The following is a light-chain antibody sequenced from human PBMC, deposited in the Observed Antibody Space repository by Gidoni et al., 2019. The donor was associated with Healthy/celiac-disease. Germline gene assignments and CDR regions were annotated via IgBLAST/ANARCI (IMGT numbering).Light chain of an antibody. CDR3: QQRYSTPYT. Sequence: DIQMTQSPSSLSASVGDRVTITCRASKSISSYLNWYQQKPGKAPKLLIYAASSLQSGVPSRFSGSGSGTDFTLTIRSLQPDDFATYYCQQRYSTPYTFGQGTKLEIK. CDR2: AAS. V-gene: IGKV1-39*01. CDR1: KSISSY. J-gene: IGKJ2*01.